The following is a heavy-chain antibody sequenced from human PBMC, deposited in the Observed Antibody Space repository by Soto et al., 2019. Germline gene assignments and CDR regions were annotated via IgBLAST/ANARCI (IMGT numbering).Heavy chain of an antibody. CDR2: VSGNNGAS. D-gene: IGHD2-2*01. J-gene: IGHJ5*01. V-gene: IGHV1-18*04. Sequence: ASVKVSCKASGYTSADFGISRVRQAPGQGLEWMGWVSGNNGASNPAPKVQGRITMTLDTSTGVSYMALRSLRSDDTAIYYCVRDQKYFRVNGNWFDSWGQGTLVTVSS. CDR3: VRDQKYFRVNGNWFDS. CDR1: GYTSADFG.